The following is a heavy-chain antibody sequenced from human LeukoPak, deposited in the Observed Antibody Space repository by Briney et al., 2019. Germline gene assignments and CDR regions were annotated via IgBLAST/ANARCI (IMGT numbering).Heavy chain of an antibody. CDR2: IIPIFGTA. CDR3: AREVGDGYNPYFDY. Sequence: SVKVSCKASGGTFSSYAISWVRQAPGQGLEWMGGIIPIFGTANYAQKFQGRVTITADEPTSTAYMELSSLRSEDTAVYYCAREVGDGYNPYFDYWGQGTLVTVSS. J-gene: IGHJ4*02. D-gene: IGHD5-24*01. CDR1: GGTFSSYA. V-gene: IGHV1-69*13.